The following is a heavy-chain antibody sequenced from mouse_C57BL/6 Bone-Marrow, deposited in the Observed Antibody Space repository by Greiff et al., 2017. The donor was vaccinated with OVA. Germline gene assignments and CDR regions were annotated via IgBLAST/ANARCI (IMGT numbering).Heavy chain of an antibody. Sequence: EVQLQQSGPELVKPGASVKIPCKASGYTFTVYNMDWVKQSHGKSLEWIGDINPNNGGTIYNQKFKGKATLTVDKSSSTAYMELRSLTSEDTAVYYCARPHYGSRHWYFDVWGTGTTVTVSS. J-gene: IGHJ1*03. D-gene: IGHD1-1*01. CDR2: INPNNGGT. V-gene: IGHV1-18*01. CDR3: ARPHYGSRHWYFDV. CDR1: GYTFTVYN.